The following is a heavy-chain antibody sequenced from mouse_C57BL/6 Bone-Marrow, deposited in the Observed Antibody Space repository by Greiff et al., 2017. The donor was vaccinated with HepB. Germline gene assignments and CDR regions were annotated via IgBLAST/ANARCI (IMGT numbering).Heavy chain of an antibody. CDR2: IYPSSGNT. Sequence: QVHVKQSGAELARPGASVKLSCKASGYTFTSYGISWVKQRTGQGLEWIGEIYPSSGNTYYNEKFKGKATLTADNSSSTAYMELRSLTSEDSAVYFCARWGYDGSSSTGAPYFDVWGTGTTVTVSS. D-gene: IGHD1-1*01. J-gene: IGHJ1*03. V-gene: IGHV1-81*01. CDR1: GYTFTSYG. CDR3: ARWGYDGSSSTGAPYFDV.